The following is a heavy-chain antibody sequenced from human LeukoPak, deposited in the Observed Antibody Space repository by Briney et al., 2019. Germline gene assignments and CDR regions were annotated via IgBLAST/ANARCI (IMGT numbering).Heavy chain of an antibody. Sequence: SETLSLTCTVSGGPVNNYYWSWIRQAPGKGLEWIGYIYNNGFTKYNPSLRSRVTISLDTSKNQFSLKLSSVTAADTAVYYCARDRGGYDLDYWGHGTLVTVSS. CDR1: GGPVNNYY. CDR2: IYNNGFT. J-gene: IGHJ4*01. D-gene: IGHD5-12*01. CDR3: ARDRGGYDLDY. V-gene: IGHV4-59*02.